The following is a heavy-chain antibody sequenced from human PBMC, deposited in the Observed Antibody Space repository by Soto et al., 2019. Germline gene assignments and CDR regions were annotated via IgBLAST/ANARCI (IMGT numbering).Heavy chain of an antibody. D-gene: IGHD3-3*01. CDR3: AKEIVGVAGRAFHI. J-gene: IGHJ3*02. V-gene: IGHV3-23*01. Sequence: GGSLRLSCAASGFTFSNYAMSWVRQAPGEGLEWVSSIDIRGQNTDYTDSVKGRFTVSRDDSEDTLYLQMNTVRAADSAIYYCAKEIVGVAGRAFHIWGQGTLVTVSS. CDR1: GFTFSNYA. CDR2: IDIRGQNT.